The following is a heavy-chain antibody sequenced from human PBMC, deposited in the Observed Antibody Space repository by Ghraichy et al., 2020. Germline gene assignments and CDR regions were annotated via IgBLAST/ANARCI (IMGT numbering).Heavy chain of an antibody. CDR1: GYTFNNYY. CDR2: LNPINGGT. Sequence: ASVKVSCKASGYTFNNYYLHWVRQAPGQGLEWMGWLNPINGGTNYAQRFLGRVTMSSDTSISTAYMELTQLKSDDTAVYYFARDWRGYGAVVRTGLWGQGTMVKGSS. J-gene: IGHJ4*02. V-gene: IGHV1-2*02. CDR3: ARDWRGYGAVVRTGL. D-gene: IGHD3-10*01.